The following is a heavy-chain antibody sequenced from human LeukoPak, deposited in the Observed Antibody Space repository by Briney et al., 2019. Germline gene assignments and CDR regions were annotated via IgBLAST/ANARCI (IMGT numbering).Heavy chain of an antibody. D-gene: IGHD6-13*01. V-gene: IGHV1-2*04. Sequence: ASVKVSCKASGYTFTGYYMHWVRQAPGQGLKWMGWINPNSGGTNYAQKFQGWVTMTRDTSISTAYMELSRLRSDDTAVYYCARDLIAAAGYGMDVWGQGTTVTVSS. J-gene: IGHJ6*01. CDR1: GYTFTGYY. CDR2: INPNSGGT. CDR3: ARDLIAAAGYGMDV.